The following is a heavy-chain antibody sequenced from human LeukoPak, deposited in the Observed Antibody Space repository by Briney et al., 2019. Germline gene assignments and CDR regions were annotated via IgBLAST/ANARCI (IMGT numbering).Heavy chain of an antibody. V-gene: IGHV4-39*01. CDR3: ARHPGRWFGELSQNFDY. CDR2: IYYSGST. J-gene: IGHJ4*02. D-gene: IGHD3-10*01. CDR1: GGSISSSSYY. Sequence: SETLSLTCTVSGGSISSSSYYWGWIRQPPVKGLEWIGSIYYSGSTYYNPSLKRRVTISVDTSKNQFSLKLSSVTAADTAVYYCARHPGRWFGELSQNFDYWGQGTLVTVSS.